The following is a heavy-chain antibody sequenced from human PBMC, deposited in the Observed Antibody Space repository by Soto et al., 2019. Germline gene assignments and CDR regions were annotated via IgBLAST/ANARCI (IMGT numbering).Heavy chain of an antibody. CDR1: VGSITSEGYY. J-gene: IGHJ5*02. CDR3: ARDMHPGFTHYFDP. V-gene: IGHV4-31*03. D-gene: IGHD1-26*01. CDR2: IYYSGLA. Sequence: SETLSLTCTVSVGSITSEGYYWSWIRHIPGKGLEWIGYIYYSGLAHYNPSLQSRVTISRDTSNNQFSFKMTSVTAADTAVYYCARDMHPGFTHYFDPWGQGTLVTVSS.